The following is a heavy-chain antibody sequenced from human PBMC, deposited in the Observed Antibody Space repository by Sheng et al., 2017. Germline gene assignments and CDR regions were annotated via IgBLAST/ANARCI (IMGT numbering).Heavy chain of an antibody. D-gene: IGHD2-15*01. Sequence: QVQLQESGPGLVKPSETLSLTCAVSGYSISSGYYWGWIRQPPGKGLEWIGSVYHNENTYYNPSLKSRVAISVDTSKNQFSLKLSSVTAADTAVYYCAREWESGTPWYFDLWGRGTLVTVSS. V-gene: IGHV4-38-2*02. CDR2: VYHNENT. CDR1: GYSISSGYY. CDR3: AREWESGTPWYFDL. J-gene: IGHJ2*01.